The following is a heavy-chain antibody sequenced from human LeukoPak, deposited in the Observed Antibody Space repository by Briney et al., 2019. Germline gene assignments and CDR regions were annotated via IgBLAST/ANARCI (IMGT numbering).Heavy chain of an antibody. D-gene: IGHD3-22*01. V-gene: IGHV4-59*02. CDR1: GASVSSSY. CDR3: ARAVSIVVAIFDY. Sequence: PSETLSLTCNVSGASVSSSYWSWVRQPPGKGLEWIGYISYSGGTNYVPSLKSRVTMSLDTSKNQFSLKLRSVTAADTAVYYCARAVSIVVAIFDYWGQGTLVTVSS. J-gene: IGHJ4*02. CDR2: ISYSGGT.